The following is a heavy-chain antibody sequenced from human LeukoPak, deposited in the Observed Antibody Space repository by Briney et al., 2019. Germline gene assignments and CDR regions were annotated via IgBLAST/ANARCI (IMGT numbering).Heavy chain of an antibody. J-gene: IGHJ4*02. D-gene: IGHD3-16*01. CDR2: IGHDGSFK. Sequence: PGRSLRLSCAASGFPFSVYGMHWVRQAPGKGLEWVAVIGHDGSFKESADAVKGRFTISRDNPKNTLYLHMSSLRAEDTAVYYCARDLGRGSYVDYWGQGSLVTVS. CDR1: GFPFSVYG. V-gene: IGHV3-33*01. CDR3: ARDLGRGSYVDY.